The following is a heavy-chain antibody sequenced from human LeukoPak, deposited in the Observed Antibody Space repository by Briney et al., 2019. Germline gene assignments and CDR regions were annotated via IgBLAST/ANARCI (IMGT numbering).Heavy chain of an antibody. CDR2: INHSGST. CDR1: GGPFSGYY. V-gene: IGHV4-34*01. D-gene: IGHD3-22*01. J-gene: IGHJ3*02. CDR3: ARGLYYYDSSGYYAPLDI. Sequence: SETLSLTCAVYGGPFSGYYWSWIRQPPGKGLEWIGEINHSGSTNYNPSLKSRVTISVETSKNQFSLKLSSVTAADTAVYYCARGLYYYDSSGYYAPLDIWGQGTMVTVSS.